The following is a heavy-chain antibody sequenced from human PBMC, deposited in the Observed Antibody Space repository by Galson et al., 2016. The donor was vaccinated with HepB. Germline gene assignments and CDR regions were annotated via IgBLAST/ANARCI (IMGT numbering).Heavy chain of an antibody. D-gene: IGHD2-15*01. V-gene: IGHV4/OR15-8*01. Sequence: ETLSLTCPVSGDSITTNHWWSWVRQSPERGLEWIGEIDQHVNNNSNPYLRSRVTMSLEKSKNEFSLKLRSVTAADTAIYYCARASTWDCRGVTCYFSGLDVWGQGTLVTVSS. CDR2: IDQHVNN. CDR3: ARASTWDCRGVTCYFSGLDV. J-gene: IGHJ4*02. CDR1: GDSITTNHW.